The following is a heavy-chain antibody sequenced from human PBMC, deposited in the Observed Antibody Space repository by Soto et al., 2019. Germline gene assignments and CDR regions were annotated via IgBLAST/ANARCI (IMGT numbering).Heavy chain of an antibody. D-gene: IGHD2-2*01. V-gene: IGHV4-59*08. Sequence: PSQTLRLPCTVAGGSIISYYCRWIRQPPKKRLEWIGFIYYSGSTNYNPSLKSRVTISVDTSKNQFSLKLSSVTAADTAVYYCARHGTYCSSTSCDSKDYYYYYMDVWGKGTTVTVSS. CDR1: GGSIISYY. J-gene: IGHJ6*03. CDR2: IYYSGST. CDR3: ARHGTYCSSTSCDSKDYYYYYMDV.